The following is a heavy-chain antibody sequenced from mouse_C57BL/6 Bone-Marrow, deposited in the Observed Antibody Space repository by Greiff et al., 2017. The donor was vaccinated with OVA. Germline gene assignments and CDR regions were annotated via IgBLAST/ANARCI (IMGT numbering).Heavy chain of an antibody. CDR2: INPSNGGN. CDR3: ARGTTVVATDY. CDR1: GYTFTSYW. D-gene: IGHD1-1*01. V-gene: IGHV1-53*01. J-gene: IGHJ2*01. Sequence: VQLQQPGPELVKPGASVKLSCKASGYTFTSYWMHWVKQRPGQGLEWIGNINPSNGGNNYNEKFKSKATLTVDKSSSTADMQLSSLTSDDSAVDYCARGTTVVATDYWGQGTTLTVSS.